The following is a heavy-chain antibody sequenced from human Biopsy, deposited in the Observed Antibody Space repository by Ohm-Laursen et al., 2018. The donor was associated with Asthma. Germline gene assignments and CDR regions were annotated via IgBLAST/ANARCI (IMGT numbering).Heavy chain of an antibody. CDR3: ARKAGSCISRTCYSLDF. Sequence: SVKVSCKSLGGTFNAYVIGWVRQAPGRGLEWMGGINSVFGTTTYPQKFQDRVTITADDSTSTVYMELSSLRSEDTAVYYCARKAGSCISRTCYSLDFWGQGTLVTVSS. D-gene: IGHD2-2*01. J-gene: IGHJ4*02. V-gene: IGHV1-69*13. CDR1: GGTFNAYV. CDR2: INSVFGTT.